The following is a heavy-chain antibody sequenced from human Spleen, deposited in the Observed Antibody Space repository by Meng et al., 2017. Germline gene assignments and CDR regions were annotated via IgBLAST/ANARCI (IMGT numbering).Heavy chain of an antibody. V-gene: IGHV3-33*01. CDR2: IWSDGSNK. CDR3: ARDLVQLWLKGDAFDI. Sequence: GESLKISCAVSGFTFSSYGMHWVRQAPGKGLEWVAVIWSDGSNKYYADSVKGRFTISRDNSKNTLYLQMNSLRAEDTAVYYCARDLVQLWLKGDAFDIWGQGTMVTVSS. CDR1: GFTFSSYG. D-gene: IGHD5-18*01. J-gene: IGHJ3*02.